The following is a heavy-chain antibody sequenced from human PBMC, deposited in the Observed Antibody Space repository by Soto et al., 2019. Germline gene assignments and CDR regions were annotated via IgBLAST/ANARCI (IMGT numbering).Heavy chain of an antibody. CDR2: FDPEDGET. V-gene: IGHV1-24*01. CDR1: GYTLTELS. Sequence: QVQLVQSGAEVKKPGASVKVSCKVSGYTLTELSMHWVRQAPGKGLGGMGGFDPEDGETIYAQKFQGRVTMTEDTSTDTAYMELSSLRSEDTAVYYCATVKMVRGAWGGENWFDPWGQGTLVTVSS. J-gene: IGHJ5*02. CDR3: ATVKMVRGAWGGENWFDP. D-gene: IGHD3-10*01.